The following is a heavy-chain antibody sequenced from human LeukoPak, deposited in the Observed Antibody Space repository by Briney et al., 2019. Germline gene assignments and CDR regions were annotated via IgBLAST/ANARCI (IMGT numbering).Heavy chain of an antibody. Sequence: ETLSLTCTVSGGCISSSCYYWGWIRQPPGKGLEWVSIISSAGTTYYADSVKGRFTISRDNSKNTVYLQVNSLRDEDTAVYYCARDLEAANTYYFDYWGQGTMVTVSS. D-gene: IGHD6-13*01. J-gene: IGHJ4*02. CDR3: ARDLEAANTYYFDY. V-gene: IGHV3-66*01. CDR2: ISSAGTT. CDR1: GGCISSSCYY.